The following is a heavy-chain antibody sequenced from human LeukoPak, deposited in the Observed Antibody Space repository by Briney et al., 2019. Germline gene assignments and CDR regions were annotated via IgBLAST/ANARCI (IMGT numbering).Heavy chain of an antibody. J-gene: IGHJ3*02. CDR2: FDPEDGET. Sequence: ASVKVSCKVSGYTLTELSMHWVRQAPGKGLEWMGGFDPEDGETIYAQKFQGRVTMTEDTSTDTAYMELSSLRSEDTAVYYCATEPYGSGGSRFAFDIWGQGTMVTVSS. CDR1: GYTLTELS. CDR3: ATEPYGSGGSRFAFDI. V-gene: IGHV1-24*01. D-gene: IGHD3-10*01.